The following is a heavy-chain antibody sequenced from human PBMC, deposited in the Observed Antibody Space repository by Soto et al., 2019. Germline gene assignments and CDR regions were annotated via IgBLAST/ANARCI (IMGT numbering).Heavy chain of an antibody. CDR1: GFSLSTSGVG. V-gene: IGHV2-5*01. J-gene: IGHJ4*02. CDR2: IYWNDDK. D-gene: IGHD2-15*01. Sequence: SGPTLVNPTQTLTLTCTFSGFSLSTSGVGVGWVRQPPGKALEWLALIYWNDDKRYSPSLKSRLTITKDTSKNQVVLTMTNMDPVDTATYYCAHRVPWGGGSCYSDWGQGTLVTVSS. CDR3: AHRVPWGGGSCYSD.